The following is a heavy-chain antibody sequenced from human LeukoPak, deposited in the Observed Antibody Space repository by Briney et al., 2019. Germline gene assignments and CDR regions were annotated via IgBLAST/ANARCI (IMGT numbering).Heavy chain of an antibody. D-gene: IGHD1-26*01. CDR1: GFTFSSYG. CDR3: AKVEQNSSYYTGGSFDF. Sequence: GGSLRLSCAASGFTFSSYGMHWVRQAPGKGLEWVAFIRYDGSNKYYADSVKGRFTVSRDNAKNTLYLQMNSLRPEDTAVYFCAKVEQNSSYYTGGSFDFWGQGTMVTVSS. J-gene: IGHJ3*01. CDR2: IRYDGSNK. V-gene: IGHV3-30*02.